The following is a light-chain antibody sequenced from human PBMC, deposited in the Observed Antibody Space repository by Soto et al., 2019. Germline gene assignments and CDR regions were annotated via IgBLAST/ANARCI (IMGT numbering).Light chain of an antibody. Sequence: QSVLTQPPSVSAAPGQRVSISCSGSSSNIGSNYVSWYQQLPGAAPKLLIYENYQRPSGIPVRFSGSKSGTSATLGITGLQTGDEADYYCGTLDNSLSGHWVFGGGTKLTVL. CDR1: SSNIGSNY. J-gene: IGLJ3*02. CDR3: GTLDNSLSGHWV. V-gene: IGLV1-51*02. CDR2: ENY.